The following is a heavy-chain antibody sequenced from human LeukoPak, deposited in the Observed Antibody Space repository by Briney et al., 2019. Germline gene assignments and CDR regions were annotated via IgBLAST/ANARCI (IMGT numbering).Heavy chain of an antibody. V-gene: IGHV1-3*01. CDR1: GYTFTSYA. J-gene: IGHJ4*02. Sequence: VSVKVSCKASGYTFTSYAMHWVRQAPGQRLEWMGWINAGNGNTKYSQKFQGRVTITRDTSASTAYMELSSLRSEDTAVYYCAIQLLIGGYDYWGQGTLVTVSS. D-gene: IGHD2-2*01. CDR3: AIQLLIGGYDY. CDR2: INAGNGNT.